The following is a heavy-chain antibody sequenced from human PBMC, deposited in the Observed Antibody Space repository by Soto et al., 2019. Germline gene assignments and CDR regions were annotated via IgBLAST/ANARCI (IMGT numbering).Heavy chain of an antibody. CDR1: GDTLSELY. CDR2: IDPEDAEM. D-gene: IGHD2-2*01. V-gene: IGHV1-24*01. J-gene: IGHJ5*02. CDR3: AILLSPVPGPHLSNWFDP. Sequence: QVRMVQSGAEVKKPGASVKVSCRVYGDTLSELYIHWVRQVPGKGLEWLGGIDPEDAEMISAQNFRGRITMTEDTSTDTAYMKLTSLRSEDTAIYYCAILLSPVPGPHLSNWFDPWGQGTLVTVSS.